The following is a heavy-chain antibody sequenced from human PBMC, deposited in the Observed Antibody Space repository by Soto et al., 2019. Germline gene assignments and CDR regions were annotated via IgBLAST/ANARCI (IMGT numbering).Heavy chain of an antibody. D-gene: IGHD3-3*01. J-gene: IGHJ6*02. V-gene: IGHV4-34*01. CDR3: ARGARITIFGVVIRYYYYGMDV. CDR2: INHSGST. CDR1: GGSFSGYY. Sequence: ETLSLTCAVYGGSFSGYYWSWIRQPPGKGLEWIGEINHSGSTNYNPSLKSRVTISVDTSKNQFSLKLSSVTAADTAVYYCARGARITIFGVVIRYYYYGMDVWGQGTTVTVSS.